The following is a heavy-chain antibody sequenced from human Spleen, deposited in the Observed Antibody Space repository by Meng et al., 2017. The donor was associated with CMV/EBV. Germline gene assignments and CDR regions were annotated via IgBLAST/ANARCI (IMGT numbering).Heavy chain of an antibody. CDR1: GFTFSSYW. CDR3: TTTLTTYDILTGYLPTDY. V-gene: IGHV3-15*01. J-gene: IGHJ4*02. CDR2: IKSQTNGGTT. Sequence: GGSLRLSCAASGFTFSSYWMSWVRQAPGKGLEWVGRIKSQTNGGTTDSAAPLKGRFTISRDDSKNTLYLQMNSLKTEDTAVYYCTTTLTTYDILTGYLPTDYWGQGILVTVSS. D-gene: IGHD3-9*01.